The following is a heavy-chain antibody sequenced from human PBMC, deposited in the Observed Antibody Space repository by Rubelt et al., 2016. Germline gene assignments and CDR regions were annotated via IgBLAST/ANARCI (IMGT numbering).Heavy chain of an antibody. J-gene: IGHJ4*02. D-gene: IGHD5-12*01. V-gene: IGHV5-51*01. CDR3: SRLMGYSTIDY. CDR1: GYRFTNYW. Sequence: EVQLVQSGAEVKKPGESLKISCKGSGYRFTNYWIGWVRQMPGKGLEWMGIIPPCDSATRYSPSFQGQVTISAARSIHTAYLQWSSLKASDTAIYYCSRLMGYSTIDYWGQGTLVTVSS. CDR2: IPPCDSAT.